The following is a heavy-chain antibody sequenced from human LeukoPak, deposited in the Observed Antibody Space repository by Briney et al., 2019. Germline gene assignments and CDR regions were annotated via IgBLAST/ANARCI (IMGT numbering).Heavy chain of an antibody. V-gene: IGHV1-18*01. CDR2: ISAYNGNT. CDR3: ARVVSGSYPGSPDY. D-gene: IGHD1-26*01. Sequence: ASVKVSCKASGYTFTSYGISWVRQAPGQGLEWMGWISAYNGNTNYAQKLQGRVTMTTDTSTSTAYMELRSLRSDDTAVYYCARVVSGSYPGSPDYWGQGTLVTVSS. J-gene: IGHJ4*02. CDR1: GYTFTSYG.